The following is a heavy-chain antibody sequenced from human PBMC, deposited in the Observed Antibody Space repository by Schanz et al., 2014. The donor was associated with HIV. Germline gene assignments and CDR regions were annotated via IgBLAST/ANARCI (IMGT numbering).Heavy chain of an antibody. D-gene: IGHD3-22*01. Sequence: QEQLVESGGGVVQPGRSLRLSCVASGFNFNSYGMHWVRQAPGKGLEWVAVISYDGRNKYYADSVKGRFTISRDNSKNTLYLQMTTLRIDDTAVYYCAKPEYDSRGNSQSHFDYWGQGTLVTVSS. V-gene: IGHV3-30*18. CDR2: ISYDGRNK. CDR1: GFNFNSYG. CDR3: AKPEYDSRGNSQSHFDY. J-gene: IGHJ4*02.